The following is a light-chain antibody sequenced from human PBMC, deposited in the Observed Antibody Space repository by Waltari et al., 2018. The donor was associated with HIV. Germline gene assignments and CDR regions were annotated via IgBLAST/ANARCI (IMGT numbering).Light chain of an antibody. V-gene: IGKV1-33*01. J-gene: IGKJ4*01. CDR1: KDISNY. CDR2: DAS. CDR3: QQYDNLPLT. Sequence: DIQLTKSQSPLSASVGDRVTITCLARKDISNYLNWYQQKPGKAPKLLIYDASNLETGVPSRFSGSGSGTDFTFTISSLQPEDIATYYCQQYDNLPLTFGGGTKVEIK.